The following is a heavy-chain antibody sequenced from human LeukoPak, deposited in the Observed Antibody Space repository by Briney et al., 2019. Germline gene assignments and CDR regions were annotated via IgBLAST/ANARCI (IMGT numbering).Heavy chain of an antibody. V-gene: IGHV4-59*01. CDR2: IYYSGST. D-gene: IGHD5-12*01. CDR3: ARDLVATIPPYYYYYMDV. Sequence: PSETLSLTCTVSAGSICSYYWSWIRQPPGKGLEWIGYIYYSGSTNYNPSLKSRVTISVDTSKNQFSLKLSSVTAADTAVYYCARDLVATIPPYYYYYMDVWGKGTTVTVSS. J-gene: IGHJ6*03. CDR1: AGSICSYY.